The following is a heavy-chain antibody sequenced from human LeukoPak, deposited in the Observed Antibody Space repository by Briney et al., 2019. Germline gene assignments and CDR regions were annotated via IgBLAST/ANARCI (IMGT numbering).Heavy chain of an antibody. D-gene: IGHD2-15*01. V-gene: IGHV3-23*01. Sequence: WVRQXPXXGLEWVXSISGSAGRTNYTDSVKGRFTISRDNSKNTLYLQMNSLRAEDTAVYYCANLPKLGYCSGGSCYSSDYWGQGTLVTVSS. CDR2: ISGSAGRT. CDR3: ANLPKLGYCSGGSCYSSDY. J-gene: IGHJ4*02.